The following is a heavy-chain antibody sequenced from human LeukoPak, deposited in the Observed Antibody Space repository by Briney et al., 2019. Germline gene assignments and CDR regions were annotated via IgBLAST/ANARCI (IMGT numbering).Heavy chain of an antibody. CDR2: IYYSGST. V-gene: IGHV4-59*01. CDR3: ARLYYDFWSGYYSFYYYYYMDV. D-gene: IGHD3-3*01. J-gene: IGHJ6*03. CDR1: GGSISSYY. Sequence: SETLSLTCTVSGGSISSYYWSWIRQPPGKGLEWIGYIYYSGSTNYNPSLKSRVTISVDTSKNQFSLKLSSVTAADTAVYYCARLYYDFWSGYYSFYYYYYMDVWGKGTTVTVSS.